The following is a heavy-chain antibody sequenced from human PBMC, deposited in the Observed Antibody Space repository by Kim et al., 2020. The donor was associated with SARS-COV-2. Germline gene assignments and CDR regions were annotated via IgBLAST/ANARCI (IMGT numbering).Heavy chain of an antibody. CDR3: ARHQTTYYYDSSGYYFDY. V-gene: IGHV4-59*08. Sequence: SETLSLTCTVSGGSISSYYWSWIRQPPGKGLEWIGYIYYSGSTNYNPSLKSRVTISVDTSKNQFSLKLSSVTAADTVVYYCARHQTTYYYDSSGYYFDYWGQGTLVTVSS. J-gene: IGHJ4*02. CDR1: GGSISSYY. D-gene: IGHD3-22*01. CDR2: IYYSGST.